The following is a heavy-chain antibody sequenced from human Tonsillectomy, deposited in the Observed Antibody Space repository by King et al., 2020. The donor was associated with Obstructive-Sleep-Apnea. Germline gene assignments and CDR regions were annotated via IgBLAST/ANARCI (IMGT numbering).Heavy chain of an antibody. J-gene: IGHJ4*02. CDR1: GFTFRSYS. CDR2: ISGSGRT. V-gene: IGHV3-23*04. D-gene: IGHD3-9*01. Sequence: VQLVGSGGGLVQPGGSLRLSCAGSGFTFRSYSMSWVRQAPGKGLEWVSGISGSGRTYYADSVKGRFTISRDNSKKTVYLQMNSLRDEDTAVYYCAKDSMDYDTLTGPVDYWGQGTLVTVSS. CDR3: AKDSMDYDTLTGPVDY.